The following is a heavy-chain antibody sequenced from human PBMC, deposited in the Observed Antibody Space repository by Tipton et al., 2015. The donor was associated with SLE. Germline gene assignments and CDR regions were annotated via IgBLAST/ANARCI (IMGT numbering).Heavy chain of an antibody. Sequence: TLSLTCAVYGGPFSGYYWSWIRQPPGKGLEWIGEINHSGSTNYNPSLKSRVTISVDTSKNQFSLKLSSVTTADTAVYYCARVVNWDWYFDLWGRGTLVTVSS. J-gene: IGHJ2*01. D-gene: IGHD1-1*01. CDR2: INHSGST. V-gene: IGHV4-34*01. CDR3: ARVVNWDWYFDL. CDR1: GGPFSGYY.